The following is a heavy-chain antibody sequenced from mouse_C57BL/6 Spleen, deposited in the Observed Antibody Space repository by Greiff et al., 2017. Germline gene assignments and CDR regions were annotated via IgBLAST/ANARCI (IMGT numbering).Heavy chain of an antibody. CDR2: ISYDGSN. J-gene: IGHJ2*01. V-gene: IGHV3-6*01. CDR3: ARVGTWGFFDY. Sequence: VQLQQSGPGLVKPSPSLSLTCSVTGYSITSGYYWNWIRQFPGNKLEWMGYISYDGSNNYNPSLKNRISITRDTSKNQFFLKLNSLTTEDTATYYCARVGTWGFFDYWGQGTTLTVSS. D-gene: IGHD3-1*01. CDR1: GYSITSGYY.